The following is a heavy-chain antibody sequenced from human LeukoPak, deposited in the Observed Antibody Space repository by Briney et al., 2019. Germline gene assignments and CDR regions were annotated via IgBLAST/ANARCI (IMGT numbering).Heavy chain of an antibody. V-gene: IGHV3-11*05. CDR1: GFTFSDFY. J-gene: IGHJ4*02. CDR3: ARDRLQYSYGYDY. CDR2: ISSTGGYT. D-gene: IGHD5-18*01. Sequence: GGSLRLSCAASGFTFSDFYMSWIRQAPGKGLEWVSYISSTGGYTDYADSVKGRFTISRDNAKNSLYLQMNSLRAEDTAVYYCARDRLQYSYGYDYWGQGTLVTVSS.